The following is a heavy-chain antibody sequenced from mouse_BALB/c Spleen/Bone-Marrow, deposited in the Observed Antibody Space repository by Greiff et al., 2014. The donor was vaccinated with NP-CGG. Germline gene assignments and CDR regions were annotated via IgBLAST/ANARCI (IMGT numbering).Heavy chain of an antibody. CDR1: GYTLTSYY. CDR2: INPSNGGT. CDR3: TREGTFFAY. D-gene: IGHD3-3*01. V-gene: IGHV1S81*02. Sequence: VKLMESGAELVKPGASVKLSCKSSGYTLTSYYMYWVKQRPGQGLEWIGGINPSNGGTNFNEKFKSKATLTVDKSSSTAYMQLSSLTSEDSAVYYCTREGTFFAYWGQGTLVTVSA. J-gene: IGHJ3*01.